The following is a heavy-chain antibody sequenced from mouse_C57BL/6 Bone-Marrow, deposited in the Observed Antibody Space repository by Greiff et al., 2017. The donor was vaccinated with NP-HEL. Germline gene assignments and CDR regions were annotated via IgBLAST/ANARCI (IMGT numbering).Heavy chain of an antibody. D-gene: IGHD1-1*01. Sequence: QVQLQQSGAELVRPGASVTLSCKASGYTFTDYEMHWVKQTPVHGLEWIGAIDPETGGTAYNQKFKGKAILTADKSSSTAYMELRSLTSEDSAVYYCTRYYGSSLAYWGQGTLVTVSA. J-gene: IGHJ3*01. V-gene: IGHV1-15*01. CDR3: TRYYGSSLAY. CDR1: GYTFTDYE. CDR2: IDPETGGT.